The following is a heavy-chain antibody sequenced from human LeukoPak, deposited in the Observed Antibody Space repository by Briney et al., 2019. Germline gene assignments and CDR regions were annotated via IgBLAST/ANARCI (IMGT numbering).Heavy chain of an antibody. CDR2: INSDGSST. J-gene: IGHJ3*02. CDR1: GFTFSSYW. D-gene: IGHD3-3*01. Sequence: GGSLRLSCAASGFTFSSYWMHWVRQAPGKGLVWVSRINSDGSSTSYADSVKGRFTISRDNAKNTLYLQMHSLRAQDTGLYYSARHPRTPYTIFGVVIIGHDAFDIWGQATMLTVSS. V-gene: IGHV3-74*01. CDR3: ARHPRTPYTIFGVVIIGHDAFDI.